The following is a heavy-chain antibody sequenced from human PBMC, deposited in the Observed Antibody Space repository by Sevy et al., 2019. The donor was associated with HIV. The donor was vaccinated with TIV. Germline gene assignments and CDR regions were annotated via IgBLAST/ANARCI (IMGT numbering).Heavy chain of an antibody. Sequence: KISCKASGGTFSTYGISWVRQAPGQGPEWMGGIIPILGTVNYEQKFQGRVTITADESTKTAYMELSSLRSEDTPLYYCARGEGNGWYYFDYWGQETLVTVSS. CDR1: GGTFSTYG. V-gene: IGHV1-69*01. CDR2: IIPILGTV. D-gene: IGHD6-19*01. J-gene: IGHJ4*02. CDR3: ARGEGNGWYYFDY.